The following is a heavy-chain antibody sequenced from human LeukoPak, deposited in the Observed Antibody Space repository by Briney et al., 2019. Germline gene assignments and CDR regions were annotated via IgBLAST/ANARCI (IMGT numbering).Heavy chain of an antibody. CDR3: ARISTSVAGADY. V-gene: IGHV3-7*01. J-gene: IGHJ4*02. Sequence: GGSLRLSCAASGFTFSTSCMSWVRQAPGKGLEWVANIKRDGSEKYYVDSVKGRFTISRDNSKTSLYLQIDSLRAEDTAVYYCARISTSVAGADYWGEGTLVTVSS. CDR2: IKRDGSEK. D-gene: IGHD6-19*01. CDR1: GFTFSTSC.